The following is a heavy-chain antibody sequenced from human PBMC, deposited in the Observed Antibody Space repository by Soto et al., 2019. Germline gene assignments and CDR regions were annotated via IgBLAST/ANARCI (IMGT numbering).Heavy chain of an antibody. CDR3: ARDSGSHPDYSYGMDV. J-gene: IGHJ6*02. Sequence: ASVKVSCKASGYTFTSYYMHWVRQAPGQGLEWMGIINPSGGSTSYAQKFQGRVTMTRDTSTSTVYMELSSLRSEDTAVYYCARDSGSHPDYSYGMDVWGQGTTVTVSS. D-gene: IGHD1-26*01. V-gene: IGHV1-46*01. CDR2: INPSGGST. CDR1: GYTFTSYY.